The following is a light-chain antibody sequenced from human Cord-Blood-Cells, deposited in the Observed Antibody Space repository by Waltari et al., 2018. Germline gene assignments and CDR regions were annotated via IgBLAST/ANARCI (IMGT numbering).Light chain of an antibody. Sequence: QSALTQPASVSGSPGQSITISCPGTSSDVGGYNYVSWYQPHPGKAPKLMIYDVSKRPSGVSNRFSGSKSGNTASLTISGLQAEDEADYYCSSYTSSSVFGGGTKLTVL. CDR2: DVS. CDR1: SSDVGGYNY. J-gene: IGLJ2*01. V-gene: IGLV2-14*01. CDR3: SSYTSSSV.